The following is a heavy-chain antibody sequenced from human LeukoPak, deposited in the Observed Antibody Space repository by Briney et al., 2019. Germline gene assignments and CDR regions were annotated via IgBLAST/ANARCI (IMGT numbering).Heavy chain of an antibody. J-gene: IGHJ2*01. D-gene: IGHD3-3*01. Sequence: ASVKVSCKASGYTFTGYYMHWVRQAPGQGLEWMGWINPNSGGTNYAQKFQGRVTMTRDTSISTAYMELSRLRSDDTAVYYCARAGVSGYSHYWYFDLWGRGTLVTVSS. CDR3: ARAGVSGYSHYWYFDL. CDR2: INPNSGGT. CDR1: GYTFTGYY. V-gene: IGHV1-2*02.